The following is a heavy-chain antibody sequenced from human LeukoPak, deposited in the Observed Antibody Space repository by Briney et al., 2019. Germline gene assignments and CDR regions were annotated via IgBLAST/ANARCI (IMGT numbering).Heavy chain of an antibody. CDR1: GFTFNTYS. CDR2: ISRTSESI. J-gene: IGHJ6*03. V-gene: IGHV3-21*01. Sequence: PGGSLRLSCAASGFTFNTYSMSWVRQAPGKGLEWVAIISRTSESIFYADSVKGRFTISRDNAKNSLYLQMNSLRAEDTAVYYCASSSYYDSSRWYYYMDVWGKGTTVTVSS. D-gene: IGHD3-22*01. CDR3: ASSSYYDSSRWYYYMDV.